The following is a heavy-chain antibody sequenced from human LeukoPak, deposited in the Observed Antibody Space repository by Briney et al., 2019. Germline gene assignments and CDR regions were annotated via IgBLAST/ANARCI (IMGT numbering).Heavy chain of an antibody. CDR1: GYTFTSYG. CDR3: ARDIGVITSHNWFNP. CDR2: IIPIFGTA. V-gene: IGHV1-69*13. J-gene: IGHJ5*02. D-gene: IGHD3-22*01. Sequence: ASVKVSCKASGYTFTSYGISWVRQAPGQGLEWMGGIIPIFGTANYAQKFQGRVTITADESTSTAYMELSSLRSEDTAVYYCARDIGVITSHNWFNPWGQGTLVTVSS.